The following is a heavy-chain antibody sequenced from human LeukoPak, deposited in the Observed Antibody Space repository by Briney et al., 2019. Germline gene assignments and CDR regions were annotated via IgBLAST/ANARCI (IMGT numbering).Heavy chain of an antibody. Sequence: GASVKVSCKASGYTFTSYGISWVRQAPGQGLEWMGWISAYNGSTNYAQKLQGRVTMTTDTSTSTAYMELRSLRSDDTAVYYCARDEYDYVWGSYRLIDYWGQGTLVTVSS. V-gene: IGHV1-18*01. D-gene: IGHD3-16*02. J-gene: IGHJ4*02. CDR2: ISAYNGST. CDR1: GYTFTSYG. CDR3: ARDEYDYVWGSYRLIDY.